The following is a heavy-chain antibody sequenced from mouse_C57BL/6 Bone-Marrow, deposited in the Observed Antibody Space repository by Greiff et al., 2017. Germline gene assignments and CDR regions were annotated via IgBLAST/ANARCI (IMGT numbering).Heavy chain of an antibody. V-gene: IGHV1-64*01. Sequence: QVQLQQPGAELVKPGASVKLSCKASGYTFTNYWMHWVKQRPGQGLEWIGMMHPNGGSPDYNEKFKSEATLSVDKSSRTASMELSSLTSEDSAVYYCARSYDYDDDTMDYWGQGTAVTVSS. CDR2: MHPNGGSP. CDR1: GYTFTNYW. J-gene: IGHJ4*01. D-gene: IGHD2-4*01. CDR3: ARSYDYDDDTMDY.